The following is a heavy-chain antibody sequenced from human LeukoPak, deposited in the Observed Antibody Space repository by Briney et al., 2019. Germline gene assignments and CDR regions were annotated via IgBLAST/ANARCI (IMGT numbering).Heavy chain of an antibody. CDR2: ISYDGSNK. CDR3: AKDWQLLDY. CDR1: GFTFSSYG. Sequence: GRSLRLSCAASGFTFSSYGMHWVRQAPGKGLEWVAVISYDGSNKYYADSVKGRFTISRDNSKNTLYLQMNSLRAEDTAVYDCAKDWQLLDYWGQGTLVTVSS. V-gene: IGHV3-30*18. D-gene: IGHD4-23*01. J-gene: IGHJ4*02.